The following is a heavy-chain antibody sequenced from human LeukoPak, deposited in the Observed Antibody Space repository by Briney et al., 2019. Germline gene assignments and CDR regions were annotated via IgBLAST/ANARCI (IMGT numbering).Heavy chain of an antibody. Sequence: ASVKVSCKASGYTFTSYGISSVRQAPGQGLEWMGWSSAYNGNTNYAQKLQGRVTMTTDTSTSTAYMELRSLRSDDTAVYYCARDFLSSSSSWYYPSPFDYWGQGTLVTVSS. J-gene: IGHJ4*02. CDR1: GYTFTSYG. V-gene: IGHV1-18*01. CDR3: ARDFLSSSSSWYYPSPFDY. CDR2: SSAYNGNT. D-gene: IGHD6-13*01.